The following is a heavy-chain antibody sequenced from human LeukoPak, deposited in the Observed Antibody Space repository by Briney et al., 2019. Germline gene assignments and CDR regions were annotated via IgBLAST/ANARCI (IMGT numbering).Heavy chain of an antibody. V-gene: IGHV3-64*01. CDR1: GFTFSRYA. Sequence: PGGSLRLSCAASGFTFSRYAMHWVRQAPGKGLEYVSAISGNGGRTYYANAMKGRFTISRDNSKNTLYLQMGSLRAEDMAVYYCARGGQCSGYELYYGMDVWGQGTTVTVSS. CDR2: ISGNGGRT. J-gene: IGHJ6*02. D-gene: IGHD5-12*01. CDR3: ARGGQCSGYELYYGMDV.